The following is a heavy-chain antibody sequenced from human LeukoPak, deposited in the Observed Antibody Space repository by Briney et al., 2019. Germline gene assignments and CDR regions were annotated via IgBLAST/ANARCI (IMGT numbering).Heavy chain of an antibody. J-gene: IGHJ4*02. Sequence: GGSLRLSCAASGFTFSNAWMSWVRQAPGKGLEWVGRIKSKTDGGTTDYAAPVKGRFTISRDDSKNTLYLQMNSLETEDTAVYYCTTPQQLWFGTNWGQGTLVTVSS. CDR1: GFTFSNAW. CDR3: TTPQQLWFGTN. CDR2: IKSKTDGGTT. D-gene: IGHD3-10*01. V-gene: IGHV3-15*01.